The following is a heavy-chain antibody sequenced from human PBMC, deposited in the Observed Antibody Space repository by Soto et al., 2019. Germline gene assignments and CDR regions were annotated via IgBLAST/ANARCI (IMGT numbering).Heavy chain of an antibody. D-gene: IGHD2-2*01. J-gene: IGHJ4*02. CDR2: ISYDGSNK. CDR1: GFTFSSYA. CDR3: ARELGYCISTSCPLDY. V-gene: IGHV3-30-3*01. Sequence: QVQLVESGGGVVQPGRSLRLSCAASGFTFSSYAMHWVRQAPGKGLEWVAVISYDGSNKYYADSVKGRFTISRDNSKNTLSLPMNSLRAEATAVYYCARELGYCISTSCPLDYWGQGTLVTVSS.